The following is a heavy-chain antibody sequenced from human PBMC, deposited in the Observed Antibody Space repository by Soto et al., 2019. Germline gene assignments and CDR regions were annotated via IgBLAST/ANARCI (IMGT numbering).Heavy chain of an antibody. J-gene: IGHJ5*02. CDR2: IKQDGSEK. D-gene: IGHD3-3*01. Sequence: GGSLRLSCAASGFTFSSYWMSWVRQAPGKGLEWVANIKQDGSEKYYVDSVKGRFTISRDNAKNSLYLQMNSLRAEDTAVYYCARDHRFLEWLLLDPWGQGTLVTVSS. V-gene: IGHV3-7*05. CDR1: GFTFSSYW. CDR3: ARDHRFLEWLLLDP.